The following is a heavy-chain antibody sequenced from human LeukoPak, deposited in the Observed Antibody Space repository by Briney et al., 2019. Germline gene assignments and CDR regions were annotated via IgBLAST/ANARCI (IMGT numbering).Heavy chain of an antibody. CDR3: AREPMVRDFNWFDP. Sequence: ASVKVSCKTSRYTFNAYYIHWVRQAPGQGLEWMGRINPNSGGTNYAQKFQGRVTMTRDTSISTAYMELSRLTSDDTAVYYCAREPMVRDFNWFDPWGQGALVTVSP. V-gene: IGHV1-2*06. CDR1: RYTFNAYY. J-gene: IGHJ5*02. D-gene: IGHD3-10*01. CDR2: INPNSGGT.